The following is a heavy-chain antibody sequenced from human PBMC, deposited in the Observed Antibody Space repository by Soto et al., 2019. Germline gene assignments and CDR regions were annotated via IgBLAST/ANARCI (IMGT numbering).Heavy chain of an antibody. CDR3: AGQDRRSSGENYFDD. J-gene: IGHJ4*02. D-gene: IGHD6-6*01. CDR1: GDTFSSYY. Sequence: ASVKVSCKASGDTFSSYYIHWVRQAPGQGLEWMGVINPSGVSTSYAQKFQGRVTMTRDTSTSTVYMELSSLRSEDTAVYYCAGQDRRSSGENYFDDWGQGTLFTVSS. V-gene: IGHV1-46*03. CDR2: INPSGVST.